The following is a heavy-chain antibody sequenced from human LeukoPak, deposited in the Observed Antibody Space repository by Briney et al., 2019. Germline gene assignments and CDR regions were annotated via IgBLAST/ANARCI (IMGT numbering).Heavy chain of an antibody. D-gene: IGHD3-10*01. CDR1: GGSISSSTYY. V-gene: IGHV4-39*07. CDR3: ARGQSLLWFGELSPKENWFDP. CDR2: MYYSSGNT. Sequence: SETLSLTCTVSGGSISSSTYYWGWIRQPPGKGLEWVGSMYYSSGNTYYNPSLKSRVTISVDTSKNQFSLKLSSVTAADTAVYYCARGQSLLWFGELSPKENWFDPWGQGTLVTVSS. J-gene: IGHJ5*02.